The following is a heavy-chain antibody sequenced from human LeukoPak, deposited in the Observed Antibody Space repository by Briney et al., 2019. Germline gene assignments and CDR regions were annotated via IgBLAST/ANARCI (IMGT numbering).Heavy chain of an antibody. CDR2: IYPGDSDS. V-gene: IGHV5-51*01. D-gene: IGHD6-13*01. CDR3: ARLSVIAADGTHYFDY. CDR1: GYSFTNYW. J-gene: IGHJ4*02. Sequence: GESLKISCKGSGYSFTNYWIGWVRQMPGKGLEWMGIIYPGDSDSRNSPSFQAQVSISADKSINTAYLQWSSLKASDTVMYYCARLSVIAADGTHYFDYWGQGTLVTVSS.